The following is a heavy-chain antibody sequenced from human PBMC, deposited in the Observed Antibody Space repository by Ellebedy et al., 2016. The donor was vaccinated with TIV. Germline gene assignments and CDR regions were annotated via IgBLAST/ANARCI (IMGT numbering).Heavy chain of an antibody. J-gene: IGHJ4*02. CDR3: ARDTHNGGNCVPDY. Sequence: GDSLKISCAASGFTFGSYWMHWVRQAPGKGPVWVSRIDSDGSTTTYADSVKGRFTISRDNAKNTLYLQMHSLSAEDTAVYYCARDTHNGGNCVPDYWGQGTLVTVSS. CDR2: IDSDGSTT. CDR1: GFTFGSYW. D-gene: IGHD4-23*01. V-gene: IGHV3-74*01.